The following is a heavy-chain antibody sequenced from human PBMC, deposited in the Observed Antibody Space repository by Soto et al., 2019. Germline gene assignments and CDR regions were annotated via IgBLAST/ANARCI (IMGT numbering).Heavy chain of an antibody. J-gene: IGHJ2*01. V-gene: IGHV3-23*01. D-gene: IGHD3-16*01. CDR3: AKVAGGLGYFDL. Sequence: EVQLLESGGGLARPGGSLRLSCAASGFTFSDYAMTWVRQAPGKGLEWVATISATGGNIEYTDSLKGRFTISRDNSKNTLYLQLNGLTSDDTAVHYCAKVAGGLGYFDLWGRGTLVTVSS. CDR2: ISATGGNI. CDR1: GFTFSDYA.